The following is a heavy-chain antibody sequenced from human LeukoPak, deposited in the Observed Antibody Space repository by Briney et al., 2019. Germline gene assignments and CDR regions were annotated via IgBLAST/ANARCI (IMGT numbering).Heavy chain of an antibody. CDR1: GFTFSSYS. V-gene: IGHV3-21*01. CDR2: ISSSSSYI. Sequence: GGSLRLSCAASGFTFSSYSMNWVRQAPGKGPEWVSSISSSSSYIYYADPVKGRFTISRDNAKNSLYLQMNSLRAEDTAVYYCARTYYYDSSGYYFPDHFDYWGQGTLVTVSS. J-gene: IGHJ4*02. CDR3: ARTYYYDSSGYYFPDHFDY. D-gene: IGHD3-22*01.